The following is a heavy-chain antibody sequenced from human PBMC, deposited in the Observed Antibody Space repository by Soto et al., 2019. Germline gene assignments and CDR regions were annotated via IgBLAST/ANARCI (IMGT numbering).Heavy chain of an antibody. CDR2: IYHSGST. CDR1: GGSISSSNW. D-gene: IGHD3-22*01. J-gene: IGHJ4*02. V-gene: IGHV4-4*02. CDR3: ARDLFRSHYYDSSGMGY. Sequence: SETLSLTCAVSGGSISSSNWWSWVRQPPGKGLEWIGEIYHSGSTNYNPSLKSRVTISVDKSKNQFSLKLSSVTAADTAVYYCARDLFRSHYYDSSGMGYWGQGTLVTVSS.